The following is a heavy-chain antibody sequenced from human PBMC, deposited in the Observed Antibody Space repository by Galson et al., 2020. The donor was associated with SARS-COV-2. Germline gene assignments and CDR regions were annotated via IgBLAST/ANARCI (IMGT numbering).Heavy chain of an antibody. CDR1: GFTFSSYA. D-gene: IGHD1-1*01. V-gene: IGHV3-30-3*01. Sequence: GESLKISCAASGFTFSSYAMHWVRQAPGKGLEWVAVISYDGSNKYYADSVKGRFTISRDNSKNTLYLQMNSLRAEDTAVYYCARDESIETGTTWGYYFDYWGQGTLVTVSS. J-gene: IGHJ4*02. CDR2: ISYDGSNK. CDR3: ARDESIETGTTWGYYFDY.